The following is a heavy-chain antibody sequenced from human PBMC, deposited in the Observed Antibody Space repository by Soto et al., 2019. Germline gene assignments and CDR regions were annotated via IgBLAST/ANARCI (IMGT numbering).Heavy chain of an antibody. CDR1: GTSITTSNW. CDR3: AIEVVAGRDY. D-gene: IGHD6-19*01. CDR2: MYASETT. Sequence: QVHLQESGPGLLKPSGTLSLTCAVSGTSITTSNWWSWVRQPPGKGLEWIGEMYASETTNYNPSLKSRVTISVDKSNNQFSLRLSSVTAADTAVYYCAIEVVAGRDYWGQGTLVTVSS. J-gene: IGHJ4*02. V-gene: IGHV4-4*02.